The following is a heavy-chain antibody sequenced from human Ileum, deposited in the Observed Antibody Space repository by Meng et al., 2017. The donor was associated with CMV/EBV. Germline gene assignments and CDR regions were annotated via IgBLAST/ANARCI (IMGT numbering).Heavy chain of an antibody. Sequence: QVQLGGSGGGVVQPGRSLRLSCAASGFTFINYAMHWVRQAPGKGLEWVAVISDDGSNKYCADFVKGRFTISRDDSRNTAYLQMNSLKTEDTAIYYCSRLYWDNGYDLDHWGLGTLVTVSS. CDR2: ISDDGSNK. V-gene: IGHV3-30*04. CDR1: GFTFINYA. CDR3: SRLYWDNGYDLDH. D-gene: IGHD5-12*01. J-gene: IGHJ4*02.